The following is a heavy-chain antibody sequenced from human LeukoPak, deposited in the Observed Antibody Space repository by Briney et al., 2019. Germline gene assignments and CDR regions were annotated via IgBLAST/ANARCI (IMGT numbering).Heavy chain of an antibody. V-gene: IGHV1-18*01. Sequence: ASVKVSCKASGYTFTNYGITWVRQAPGQGLEWMGWISAYNGDTNYAQRFQGRITMTTDTSTTTAYMELRSLRSDDTAVYYCATLGDVLRLFPLISLGGMDVWGQGTTVTVSS. CDR3: ATLGDVLRLFPLISLGGMDV. D-gene: IGHD3-3*01. J-gene: IGHJ6*02. CDR2: ISAYNGDT. CDR1: GYTFTNYG.